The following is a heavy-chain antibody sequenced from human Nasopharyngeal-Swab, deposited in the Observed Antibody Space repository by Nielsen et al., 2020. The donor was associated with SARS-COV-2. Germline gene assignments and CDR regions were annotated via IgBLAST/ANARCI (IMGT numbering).Heavy chain of an antibody. Sequence: SVKVSCKASGGAFSSYAISWVRQAPGQGLEWMGGIIPILGIANYAQKFQGRVTITADKSTSTAYMELSSLRSEDTAVYYCASNGLRYFDWLRGKDYYYYYGMDVWGQGTTVTVSS. CDR1: GGAFSSYA. J-gene: IGHJ6*02. V-gene: IGHV1-69*10. D-gene: IGHD3-9*01. CDR2: IIPILGIA. CDR3: ASNGLRYFDWLRGKDYYYYYGMDV.